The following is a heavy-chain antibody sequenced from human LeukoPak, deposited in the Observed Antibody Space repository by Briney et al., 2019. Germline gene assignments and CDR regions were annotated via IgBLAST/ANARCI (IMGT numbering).Heavy chain of an antibody. CDR2: ISRSIATI. D-gene: IGHD3-9*01. J-gene: IGHJ4*02. Sequence: GGSLRLSCAASGFTFSTYSMSWVRQAPGKGLEWVSYISRSIATIYYADSVKGRFTISRDNAKNSLYLQMNSLRDEDTAVYYCARVILTGYYNPLDYWGQGTLVTVSS. CDR1: GFTFSTYS. CDR3: ARVILTGYYNPLDY. V-gene: IGHV3-48*02.